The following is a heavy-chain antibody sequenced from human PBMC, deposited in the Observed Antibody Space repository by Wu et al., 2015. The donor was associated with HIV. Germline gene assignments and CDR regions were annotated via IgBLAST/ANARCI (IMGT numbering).Heavy chain of an antibody. Sequence: QVQLAQSGAEVKKPGASVKVSCKASGYTFTSFYVHWVRQAPGQGPEWMGLINPNGGSTTYAQKFQGRVTMTRNTSISTAYMELSSLRSEDTAVYYCARGIPPGYYGSGSLDYWGQGTLVTVSS. CDR3: ARGIPPGYYGSGSLDY. CDR1: GYTFTSFY. D-gene: IGHD3-10*01. J-gene: IGHJ4*02. V-gene: IGHV1-46*01. CDR2: INPNGGST.